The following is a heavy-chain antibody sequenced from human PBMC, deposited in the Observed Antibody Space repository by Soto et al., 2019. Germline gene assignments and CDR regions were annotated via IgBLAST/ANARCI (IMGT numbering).Heavy chain of an antibody. V-gene: IGHV4-34*02. CDR2: INHSGST. Sequence: QVHLQQWGAGLLNPSETLSLTCAVYGESFIGYYWTWIRQPPGNGLEWIGEINHSGSTNYNPSLKTRVTISIDTSKNQFSLKLTSVPAADTSVYYCARTDIVTTNWFDPWGQGTLVTVSS. D-gene: IGHD5-12*01. CDR3: ARTDIVTTNWFDP. J-gene: IGHJ5*02. CDR1: GESFIGYY.